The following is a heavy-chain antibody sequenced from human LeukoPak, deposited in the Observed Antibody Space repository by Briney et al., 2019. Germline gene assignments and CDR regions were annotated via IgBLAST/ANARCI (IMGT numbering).Heavy chain of an antibody. J-gene: IGHJ4*02. CDR1: GYSFTSYW. Sequence: RGESLKISCKGSGYSFTSYWIGWVRQMPGKGLEWMGIIYPGDSDTRYSPSFQGQVTISADKSISTAYLQWSSLKASDTAMYYCARHEPGYSYGYGPGDYWGQGTLVTVSS. D-gene: IGHD5-18*01. V-gene: IGHV5-51*01. CDR2: IYPGDSDT. CDR3: ARHEPGYSYGYGPGDY.